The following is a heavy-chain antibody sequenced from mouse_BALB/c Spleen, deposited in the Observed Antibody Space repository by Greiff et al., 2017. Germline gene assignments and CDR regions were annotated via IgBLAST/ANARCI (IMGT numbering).Heavy chain of an antibody. D-gene: IGHD4-1*01. J-gene: IGHJ2*01. CDR1: GFTFSSYA. V-gene: IGHV5-9-3*01. CDR2: ISSGGSYT. CDR3: ARQGGTGLFDY. Sequence: EVQGVESGGGLVKPGGSLKLSCAASGFTFSSYAMSWVRQTPEKRLEWVATISSGGSYTYYPDSVKGRFTISRDNAKNTLYLQMSSLRSEDTAMYYCARQGGTGLFDYWGQGTTLTVSS.